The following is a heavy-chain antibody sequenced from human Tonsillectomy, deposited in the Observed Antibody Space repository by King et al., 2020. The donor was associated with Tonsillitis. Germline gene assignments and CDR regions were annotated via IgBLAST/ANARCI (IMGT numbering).Heavy chain of an antibody. CDR2: ISGSGGST. CDR1: GFTFSSSA. Sequence: VQLVESGGGLVQPGGSLRLSCAASGFTFSSSAMRWVRQAPGQGLVWVAVISGSGGSTYAADSVKGRFTISRDHSKNTLYLQMNSLRAEDTAVYSCAKDRNSGYDSPKGMDVWGQGTTVTVSS. J-gene: IGHJ6*02. D-gene: IGHD5-12*01. CDR3: AKDRNSGYDSPKGMDV. V-gene: IGHV3-23*04.